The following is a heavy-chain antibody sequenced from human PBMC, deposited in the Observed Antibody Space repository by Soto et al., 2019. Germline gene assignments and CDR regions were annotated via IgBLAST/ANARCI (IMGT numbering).Heavy chain of an antibody. Sequence: EVQLVESGGGLVQPGGSLSLSCAASGFTFSNYWMNWVRQAPGKGLEWVANINQDGSAINDVDSVRGRFTISSDNAKDSLYLQMTSLRADDAVVYYGEGDRSMDAYGGQGTLVAVSS. J-gene: IGHJ4*02. D-gene: IGHD3-10*01. CDR2: INQDGSAI. CDR3: EGDRSMDAY. V-gene: IGHV3-7*05. CDR1: GFTFSNYW.